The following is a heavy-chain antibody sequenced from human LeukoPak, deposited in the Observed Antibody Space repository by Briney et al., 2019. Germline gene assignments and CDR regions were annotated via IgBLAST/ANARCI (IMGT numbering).Heavy chain of an antibody. J-gene: IGHJ3*02. CDR1: GASINSDNHY. Sequence: PSQTLSLTCTVSGASINSDNHYWSWIRQPPGKGLEWIGEINHSGSTNYNPSLKSRVTISVDTSKNQFSLKLSSVTAADTAVYYCASPGSGRHAFDIWGQGTMVTVSS. D-gene: IGHD3-10*01. V-gene: IGHV4-30-4*01. CDR2: INHSGST. CDR3: ASPGSGRHAFDI.